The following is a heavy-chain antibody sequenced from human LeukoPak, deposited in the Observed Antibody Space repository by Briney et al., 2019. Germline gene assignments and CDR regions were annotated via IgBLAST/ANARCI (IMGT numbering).Heavy chain of an antibody. CDR3: ARGRGIRQSDGLDI. Sequence: ASVKVSCKASGYTFTNYDINWVRQATGQGLEWMGWMNPNSGYTGYAQKFQGRVTITRNTSMNTVYMDLNSLGSDDTAVYYCARGRGIRQSDGLDIWGQGTTVTVSS. D-gene: IGHD4-11*01. CDR2: MNPNSGYT. J-gene: IGHJ3*02. V-gene: IGHV1-8*01. CDR1: GYTFTNYD.